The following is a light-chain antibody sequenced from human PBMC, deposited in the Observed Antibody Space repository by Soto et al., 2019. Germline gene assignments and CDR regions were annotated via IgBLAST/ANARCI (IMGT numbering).Light chain of an antibody. CDR3: LQHNSYPCT. CDR1: QRISNY. J-gene: IGKJ2*02. CDR2: VAS. Sequence: IQMTQSPSTMPASVGDRVTISCRATQRISNYLAWFQQKPGKVPKRLIYVASSLQSGVPSRFSGSGSGTEFTLTISSLQPEDFAPYYCLQHNSYPCTFGQGTRLEVK. V-gene: IGKV1-17*03.